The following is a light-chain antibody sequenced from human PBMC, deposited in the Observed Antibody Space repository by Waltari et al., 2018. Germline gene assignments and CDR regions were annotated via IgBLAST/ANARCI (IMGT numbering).Light chain of an antibody. CDR3: QQYFSAPYT. Sequence: DIVMTQSPDSLAVSLGERATVHCRSSQIFLYSSHNNNYLTWYQQKPGQPPKLLIYWASTRESGVPDRFSGSGSGTDFTLTISSLQAEDVAVYYCQQYFSAPYTFGQGTKLEIK. J-gene: IGKJ2*01. V-gene: IGKV4-1*01. CDR1: QIFLYSSHNNNY. CDR2: WAS.